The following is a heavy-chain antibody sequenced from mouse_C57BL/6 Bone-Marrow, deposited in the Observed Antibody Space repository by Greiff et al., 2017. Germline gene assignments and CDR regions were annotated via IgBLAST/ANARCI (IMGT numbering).Heavy chain of an antibody. CDR2: IYPGSGNT. V-gene: IGHV1-66*01. D-gene: IGHD2-4*01. J-gene: IGHJ3*01. CDR3: ARYYDYELAWFAY. CDR1: GYSFTSYY. Sequence: QVQLLQSGPELVKPGASVKISCKASGYSFTSYYIHWVKQRPGQGLEWIGWIYPGSGNTKYNEKFKGKATLTADTSSSTAYMQLSSLTSEDSAVYYCARYYDYELAWFAYWGQGTLVTVSA.